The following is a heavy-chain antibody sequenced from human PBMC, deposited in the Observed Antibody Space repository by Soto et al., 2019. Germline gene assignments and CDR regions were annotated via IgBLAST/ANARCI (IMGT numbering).Heavy chain of an antibody. CDR2: IKQDGGDK. D-gene: IGHD6-19*01. J-gene: IGHJ4*02. Sequence: EAQLMESGGGLVQPGGSLRLSCAASGFTFSSYWMSWVRQAPGKGLEWVANIKQDGGDKYYVDSVKGRFISSRDNAKNSLYLKMASLRPGATAGYYCARVAGLAGHVWRQGTLVTVSS. V-gene: IGHV3-7*04. CDR3: ARVAGLAGHV. CDR1: GFTFSSYW.